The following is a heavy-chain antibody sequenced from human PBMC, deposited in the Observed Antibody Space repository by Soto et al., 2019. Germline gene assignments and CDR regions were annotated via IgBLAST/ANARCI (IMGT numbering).Heavy chain of an antibody. J-gene: IGHJ4*02. Sequence: PSETLSLTCTVSGGSISSGGYYWSWIRQHPGKGLEWIGYIYYSGSTYYNPSLKSRVTISVDTSKNQFSLKLSSVTAADTAVYYCARGPYGDYADYWGQGTLVTVSS. D-gene: IGHD4-17*01. CDR3: ARGPYGDYADY. V-gene: IGHV4-31*03. CDR1: GGSISSGGYY. CDR2: IYYSGST.